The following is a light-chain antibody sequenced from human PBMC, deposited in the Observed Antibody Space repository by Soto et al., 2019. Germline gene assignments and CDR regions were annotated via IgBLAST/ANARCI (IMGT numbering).Light chain of an antibody. CDR1: QNIFNY. Sequence: DLQMTQSPSSLSASVGDRVTITCQASQNIFNYLSWYQQKPGKAPNLLIYDASNLETGVPSRFRRNGSGTNFTLTITSLQPEDIATYYCQQYDNLPYTFGQGTKLEIK. CDR2: DAS. J-gene: IGKJ2*01. CDR3: QQYDNLPYT. V-gene: IGKV1-33*01.